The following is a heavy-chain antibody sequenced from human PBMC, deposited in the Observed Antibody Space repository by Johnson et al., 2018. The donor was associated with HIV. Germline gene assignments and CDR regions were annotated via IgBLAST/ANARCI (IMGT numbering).Heavy chain of an antibody. V-gene: IGHV3-9*01. CDR3: ARDSTPRGADYVDYGFDI. Sequence: VQLVESGGGLVQPGRSLRLSCAASGFTFDDNAMHWVRQAPGQGLEWVSGITWNSGSIGYADSVKGRFTISRDNAKNSLYLQMNSLTAEDTAFYYCARDSTPRGADYVDYGFDIWGQGTMVTVSS. CDR2: ITWNSGSI. CDR1: GFTFDDNA. J-gene: IGHJ3*02. D-gene: IGHD4-17*01.